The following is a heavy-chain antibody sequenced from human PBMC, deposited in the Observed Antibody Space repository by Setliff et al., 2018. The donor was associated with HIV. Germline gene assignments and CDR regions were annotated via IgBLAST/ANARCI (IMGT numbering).Heavy chain of an antibody. J-gene: IGHJ2*01. CDR3: ASSGTPHDWYFDL. D-gene: IGHD2-15*01. CDR2: IYYSGST. Sequence: SETLSLTCTVSGGSISSHYWSWIRQPPGKGLEWIGSIYYSGSTNYNPSLKSRVTISVDTSKNQFSLKLSSVTAAATAVYYCASSGTPHDWYFDLWGRGTLVTVSS. CDR1: GGSISSHY. V-gene: IGHV4-59*11.